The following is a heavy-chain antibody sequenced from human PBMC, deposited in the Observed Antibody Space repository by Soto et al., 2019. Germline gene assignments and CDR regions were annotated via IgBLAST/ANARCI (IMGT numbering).Heavy chain of an antibody. V-gene: IGHV3-7*03. D-gene: IGHD5-18*01. Sequence: EVQLVESGGGLVQPGGSLRLSCGASGFTFSSHWMSWVRQAPGKGLEWVASIKQDGSEKHYVDSVKGRFTISRDDAKNSLYLQMNSLRAEDTAVYYCARGDKGDVYRYGPYPYYYCSMDVWGQGTTVTVSS. CDR3: ARGDKGDVYRYGPYPYYYCSMDV. CDR1: GFTFSSHW. CDR2: IKQDGSEK. J-gene: IGHJ6*02.